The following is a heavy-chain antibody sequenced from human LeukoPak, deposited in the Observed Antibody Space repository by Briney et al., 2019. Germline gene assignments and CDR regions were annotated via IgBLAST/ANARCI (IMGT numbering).Heavy chain of an antibody. V-gene: IGHV5-51*01. D-gene: IGHD3-22*01. J-gene: IGHJ6*03. CDR3: ARNRLDSSGYKSDYYYMDV. Sequence: RGESLKISCKGSGYSFTSYWIGWVRQMPGEGLEWMGIIYPGDSDTRYSPSLQGQVTISADKSISPAYLQWSSLKASDTAMYYCARNRLDSSGYKSDYYYMDVWGKGTTVTVSS. CDR1: GYSFTSYW. CDR2: IYPGDSDT.